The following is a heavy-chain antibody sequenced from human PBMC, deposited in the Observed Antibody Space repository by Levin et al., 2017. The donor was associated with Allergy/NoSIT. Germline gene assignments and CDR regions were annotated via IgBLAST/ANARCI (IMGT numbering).Heavy chain of an antibody. Sequence: GESLKISCAASGFTFSNAWMSWVRQAPGKGLEWVGHIKSKTDGGTTDCAAPVKGRFTISRDDSKKTLYLQMNSLKTEDTAVYYCTAMSYDYIQGFDIWGQGTMVTVSS. D-gene: IGHD3-16*01. CDR2: IKSKTDGGTT. CDR1: GFTFSNAW. V-gene: IGHV3-15*01. J-gene: IGHJ3*02. CDR3: TAMSYDYIQGFDI.